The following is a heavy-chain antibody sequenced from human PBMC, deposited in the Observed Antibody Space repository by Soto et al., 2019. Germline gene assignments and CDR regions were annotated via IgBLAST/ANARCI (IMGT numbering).Heavy chain of an antibody. CDR2: IHFSGET. CDR3: ARDQGGDLDY. V-gene: IGHV4-31*03. CDR1: GASIGRGGYY. J-gene: IGHJ4*02. D-gene: IGHD2-21*01. Sequence: QVQLQEPGPGLMKPSQTLSLTCTVSGASIGRGGYYWTWIRQHPGKALEWMGHIHFSGETNYNPSLMGRLTMSIDTSTNQFSLNLAAVTAADTAMYYCARDQGGDLDYWGQGTLVTVSS.